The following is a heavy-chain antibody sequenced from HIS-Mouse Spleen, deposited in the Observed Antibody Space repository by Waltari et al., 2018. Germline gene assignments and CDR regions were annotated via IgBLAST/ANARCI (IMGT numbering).Heavy chain of an antibody. J-gene: IGHJ3*02. V-gene: IGHV4-39*07. CDR3: ARAPTGFLEWFDAFDI. D-gene: IGHD3-3*01. CDR1: GGSISSICYY. Sequence: QLQLQESGPGLVKPSETLSLTCPVSGGSISSICYYWCWLRQPPGKGLEWIGRIYYSGSTYYNPSLKSRVTISVDTSKNQFSLKLSSVTAADTAVYYCARAPTGFLEWFDAFDIWGQGTMVTVSS. CDR2: IYYSGST.